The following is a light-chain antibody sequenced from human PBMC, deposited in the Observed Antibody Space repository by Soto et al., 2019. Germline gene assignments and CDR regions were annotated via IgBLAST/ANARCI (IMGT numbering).Light chain of an antibody. J-gene: IGKJ2*01. CDR3: QQFGTSPPKT. Sequence: IVMTQSPTTLSVSPGERATLSCRASQSISRNLAWYQQKPGQAPRLLLSATSRRAAGIPDRFSGSGSGTDFTLTINRVEPEDFGVYYCQQFGTSPPKTFGQGTILEL. CDR2: ATS. V-gene: IGKV3-20*01. CDR1: QSISRN.